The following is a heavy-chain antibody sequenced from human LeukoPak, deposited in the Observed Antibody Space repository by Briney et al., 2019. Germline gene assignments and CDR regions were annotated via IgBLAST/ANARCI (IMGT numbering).Heavy chain of an antibody. CDR1: GFTFSSYS. J-gene: IGHJ5*02. CDR2: ISSSSSYI. D-gene: IGHD1-26*01. Sequence: GGSLRLSCAASGFTFSSYSMNWVRQAPGKGLEWVSSISSSSSYIYYADSVKGRFTTSRDNAKNSLYLQMNSLRAEDTAVYYCARSYKRNNWFDPWGQGTLVTVSS. V-gene: IGHV3-21*01. CDR3: ARSYKRNNWFDP.